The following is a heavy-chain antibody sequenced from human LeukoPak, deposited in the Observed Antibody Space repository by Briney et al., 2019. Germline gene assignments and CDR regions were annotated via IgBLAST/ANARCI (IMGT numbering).Heavy chain of an antibody. V-gene: IGHV3-53*01. J-gene: IGHJ6*02. CDR3: ARDAMSPYYYDSSGSFRLYYYYYGMDV. D-gene: IGHD3-22*01. Sequence: GGSLRLSCAASGFTVSSNYMSWVRQAPGKGLEWVSVIYSGGSTYYADSVKGRFTISRDNSRNTLYLQMNGLRAEDTAVYYCARDAMSPYYYDSSGSFRLYYYYYGMDVWGQGTSVTVSS. CDR1: GFTVSSNY. CDR2: IYSGGST.